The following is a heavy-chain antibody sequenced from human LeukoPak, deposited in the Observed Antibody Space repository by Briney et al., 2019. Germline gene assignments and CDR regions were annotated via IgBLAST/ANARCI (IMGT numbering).Heavy chain of an antibody. V-gene: IGHV3-21*01. CDR3: ARAFSSSSPFDY. J-gene: IGHJ4*02. D-gene: IGHD6-6*01. CDR2: ISSSSSYI. Sequence: GGSLRLSCAASGFTFSNYNINWVRQAPGKGLEWVSSISSSSSYIYYADSMKGRFTISRDNAKNSLYLQMSSLRAEDTAVYYCARAFSSSSPFDYRGQGTLVTVSS. CDR1: GFTFSNYN.